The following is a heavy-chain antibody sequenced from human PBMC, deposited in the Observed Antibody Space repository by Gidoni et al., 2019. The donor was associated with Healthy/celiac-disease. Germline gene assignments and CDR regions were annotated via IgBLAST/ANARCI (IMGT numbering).Heavy chain of an antibody. CDR1: GYTLPELS. CDR3: ATDWGATGRHYYYGMDV. CDR2: FDPEDGET. V-gene: IGHV1-24*01. J-gene: IGHJ6*02. D-gene: IGHD1-26*01. Sequence: QVQLVQSGAEVKKHGDSVKVSCKVSGYTLPELSMHWVRQAPGKGLEWMGGFDPEDGETIYAQKFQGRVTMTEDTSTDTAYMELSSLRSEDTAVYYCATDWGATGRHYYYGMDVWGQGTTVTVSS.